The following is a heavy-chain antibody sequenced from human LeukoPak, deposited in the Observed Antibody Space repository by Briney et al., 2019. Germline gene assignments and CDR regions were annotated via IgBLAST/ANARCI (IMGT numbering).Heavy chain of an antibody. D-gene: IGHD1-20*01. J-gene: IGHJ5*02. Sequence: PSETLSLTCAVYGGSFSGYYWSWIRQPPGKGLEWIGEINHSGSTNYNPSLKSRVTISVDTSKNQFSLKLSSVTAADTAIYYCARGGIIGTTNNWFDPWGQATLVTVSS. CDR2: INHSGST. CDR1: GGSFSGYY. V-gene: IGHV4-34*01. CDR3: ARGGIIGTTNNWFDP.